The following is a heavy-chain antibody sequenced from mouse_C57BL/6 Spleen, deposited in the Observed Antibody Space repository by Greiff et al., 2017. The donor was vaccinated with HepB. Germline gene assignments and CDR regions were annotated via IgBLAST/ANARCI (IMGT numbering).Heavy chain of an antibody. Sequence: VQGVESGAELARPGASVKMSCKASGYTFTSYTMHWVKQRPGQGLEWIGYINPSSGYTKYNQKFKDKATLTADKSSSTAYMQLSSLTSEDSAVYYCARSGTVVAKDAMDYWGQGTSVTVSS. CDR1: GYTFTSYT. CDR3: ARSGTVVAKDAMDY. V-gene: IGHV1-4*01. J-gene: IGHJ4*01. D-gene: IGHD1-1*01. CDR2: INPSSGYT.